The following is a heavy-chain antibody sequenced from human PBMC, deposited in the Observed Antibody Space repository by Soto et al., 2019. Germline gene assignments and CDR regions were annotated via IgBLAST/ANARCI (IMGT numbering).Heavy chain of an antibody. Sequence: QVQLVESGGRVVQPGRSLRLSCAASGFDFSNYVLHWVRQAPGKGLEWVAVMSFDGSDIYYADSVKGRFTISRDNSKNTLYWQMNYLRPEDTAVYYCAKVREDIVLLVALDYWGQGTLVTVS. V-gene: IGHV3-30*18. D-gene: IGHD2-8*01. J-gene: IGHJ4*02. CDR1: GFDFSNYV. CDR3: AKVREDIVLLVALDY. CDR2: MSFDGSDI.